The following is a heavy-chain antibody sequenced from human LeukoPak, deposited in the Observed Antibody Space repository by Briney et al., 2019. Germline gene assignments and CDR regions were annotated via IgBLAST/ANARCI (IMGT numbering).Heavy chain of an antibody. CDR3: ARDVYYGSGSYYTRHPNNWFDP. D-gene: IGHD3-10*01. J-gene: IGHJ5*02. CDR1: GYTFTSYG. Sequence: GASVKVSCKASGYTFTSYGISWVRQAPGQGLEWMGWISAYNGNTNYAQKLQGRVTMTTDTSTSTAYMELRSLRSDDTAVYYCARDVYYGSGSYYTRHPNNWFDPWGQGTLVTVSS. CDR2: ISAYNGNT. V-gene: IGHV1-18*01.